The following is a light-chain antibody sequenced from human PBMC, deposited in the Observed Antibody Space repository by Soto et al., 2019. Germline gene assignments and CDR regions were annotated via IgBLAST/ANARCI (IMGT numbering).Light chain of an antibody. CDR3: SSYTSSTFYG. V-gene: IGLV2-14*01. CDR1: SSDVGGYNY. J-gene: IGLJ1*01. Sequence: QSALTQPASVSGSPGQSITISCTGTSSDVGGYNYVSWYQQHPGKAPKLMIHEVSNRPSGVSNLFSGSKSGNTASLTISGLQAEDEADYYCSSYTSSTFYGLGTGSQGHRP. CDR2: EVS.